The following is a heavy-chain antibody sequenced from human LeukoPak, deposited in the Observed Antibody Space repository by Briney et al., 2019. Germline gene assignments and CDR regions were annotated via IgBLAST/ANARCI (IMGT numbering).Heavy chain of an antibody. J-gene: IGHJ4*02. CDR2: ISSSSSYI. CDR3: ARAYSGSSDGAADY. CDR1: GFTFSSYS. Sequence: GGSLRLSCAASGFTFSSYSMNWVRRAPGKGLEWVSSISSSSSYIYYADSVKGRFTIFRDNAKNSLYLQMNSLRAEDTAVYYCARAYSGSSDGAADYWGQGTLVTVSS. V-gene: IGHV3-21*01. D-gene: IGHD1-26*01.